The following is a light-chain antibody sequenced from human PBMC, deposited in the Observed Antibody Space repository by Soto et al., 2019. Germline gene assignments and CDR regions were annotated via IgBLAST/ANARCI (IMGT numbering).Light chain of an antibody. V-gene: IGLV2-14*03. CDR2: DVS. CDR1: SSDVGAYSY. CDR3: SSYTSSTTYV. J-gene: IGLJ1*01. Sequence: QSVLTQPASVSGSPGQSITISCTGTSSDVGAYSYVSWYQQHPGKAPKLIIYDVSDRPSGISNRFSGSKSDNTASLTISGLQAEDEAEYYCSSYTSSTTYVFGAGTNVTVL.